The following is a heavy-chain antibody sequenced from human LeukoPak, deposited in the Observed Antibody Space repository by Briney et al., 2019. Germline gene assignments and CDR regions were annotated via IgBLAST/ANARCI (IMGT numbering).Heavy chain of an antibody. CDR1: GGSFSGYY. Sequence: SETLSLTCAVYGGSFSGYYWSWIRQPPGKGLEWIGEINHSGSTNYNPSLKSRVTISVDTSKNQFSLKLSSVTAADTAVYYCARKGYSSGWYDYWGQGTLVTVSS. V-gene: IGHV4-34*01. J-gene: IGHJ4*02. D-gene: IGHD6-19*01. CDR2: INHSGST. CDR3: ARKGYSSGWYDY.